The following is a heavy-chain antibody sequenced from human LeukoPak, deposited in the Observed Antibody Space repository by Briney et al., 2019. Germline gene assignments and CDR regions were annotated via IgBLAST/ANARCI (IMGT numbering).Heavy chain of an antibody. V-gene: IGHV4-59*01. D-gene: IGHD3-3*01. CDR3: ARGTFWSGYYHDY. Sequence: SETLSLTCTVSGGSITTYYWSWIRQPPGKGLEWIGFIFYGGTTNYNASLKSRVTISLNTSKTQFSLKLSSVTAADTAVYYCARGTFWSGYYHDYWGQGTLVTVSS. CDR1: GGSITTYY. J-gene: IGHJ4*02. CDR2: IFYGGTT.